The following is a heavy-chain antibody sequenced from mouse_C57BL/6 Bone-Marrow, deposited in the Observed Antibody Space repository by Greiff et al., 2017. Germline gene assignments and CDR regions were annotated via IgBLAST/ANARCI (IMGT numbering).Heavy chain of an antibody. CDR2: IYPGSGST. Sequence: VQLQQPGAELVKPGASVKMSCKASGYTFPSYWITWVKQRPGQGLEWIGDIYPGSGSTTYNEKFKSKATLTVDTSSSTAYMQLSSLTSEDSAVYYCASSYGYYAMDYWGQGTSVTVSS. CDR1: GYTFPSYW. CDR3: ASSYGYYAMDY. V-gene: IGHV1-55*01. D-gene: IGHD1-1*01. J-gene: IGHJ4*01.